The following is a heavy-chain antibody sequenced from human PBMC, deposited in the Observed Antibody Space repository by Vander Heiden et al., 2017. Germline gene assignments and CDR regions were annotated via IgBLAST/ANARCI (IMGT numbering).Heavy chain of an antibody. CDR2: IYWDDDK. Sequence: QITLKESGPTLVKPTQTLTLTCTFSGFSLSTSGVGVGWIRQPPGKALEWLALIYWDDDKRYSPSMKSRLTITKDTSKNQVVLTRTKMDPVETATYYCAHRREVYYDDSSGYPDAFDIWGQGTMVTVSS. J-gene: IGHJ3*02. V-gene: IGHV2-5*02. D-gene: IGHD3-22*01. CDR1: GFSLSTSGVG. CDR3: AHRREVYYDDSSGYPDAFDI.